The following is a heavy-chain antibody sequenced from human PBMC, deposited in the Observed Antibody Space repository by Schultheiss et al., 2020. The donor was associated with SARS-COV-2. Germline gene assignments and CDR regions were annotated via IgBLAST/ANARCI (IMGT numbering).Heavy chain of an antibody. CDR2: IKSKTDGGTT. D-gene: IGHD2-2*01. Sequence: GESLKISCAASGFIFSNFWMTWVRQAPGKGLEWVGRIKSKTDGGTTDYAAPVKGRFTISRDDSKNTLYLQMNSLKTEDTAVYYCTTGVVPAAVFDYWGQGTLVTVSS. J-gene: IGHJ4*02. CDR3: TTGVVPAAVFDY. V-gene: IGHV3-15*01. CDR1: GFIFSNFW.